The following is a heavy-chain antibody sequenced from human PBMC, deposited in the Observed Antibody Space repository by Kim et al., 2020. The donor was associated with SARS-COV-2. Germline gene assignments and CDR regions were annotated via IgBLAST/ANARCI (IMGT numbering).Heavy chain of an antibody. D-gene: IGHD1-7*01. J-gene: IGHJ4*02. CDR3: ARDLTGTTFSFDY. Sequence: YAQKFQGRVTMTRDPSVSTAYMELSSLRSDDTAVYYCARDLTGTTFSFDYWGQGTLVTVSS. V-gene: IGHV1-2*02.